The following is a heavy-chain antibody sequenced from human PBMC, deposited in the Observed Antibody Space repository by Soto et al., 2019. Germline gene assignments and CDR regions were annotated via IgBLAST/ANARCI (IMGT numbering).Heavy chain of an antibody. J-gene: IGHJ4*02. CDR3: VKGGSLDF. Sequence: EVQLLESGGGLVQPGGSLRLSCAASGFSFSTFEMSWVRQAPGRGLEWVSFISDDGSRTYYAVAVKGRFTISRDNSKHTLYLQTNRLTAEDAAVYACVKGGSLDFWGQGALVTVAS. CDR1: GFSFSTFE. V-gene: IGHV3-23*01. D-gene: IGHD3-16*01. CDR2: ISDDGSRT.